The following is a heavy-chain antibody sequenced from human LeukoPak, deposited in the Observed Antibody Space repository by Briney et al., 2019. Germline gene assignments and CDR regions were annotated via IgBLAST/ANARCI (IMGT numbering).Heavy chain of an antibody. Sequence: GGSMRLSCEASGFNFISYSMGWVRQAPGKGLGWGASISGRSVFISYSDSVKGRFTISRDNAKNSRFLELSSLRPEDTAVYYCTRDQGVRYAFDIWGQGSVVTVSS. V-gene: IGHV3-21*01. CDR1: GFNFISYS. J-gene: IGHJ3*02. D-gene: IGHD3-10*01. CDR3: TRDQGVRYAFDI. CDR2: ISGRSVFI.